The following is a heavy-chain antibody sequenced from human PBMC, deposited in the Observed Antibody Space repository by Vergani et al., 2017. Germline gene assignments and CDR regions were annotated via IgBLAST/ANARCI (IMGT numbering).Heavy chain of an antibody. CDR3: ARDFYGDYLRTGMDV. J-gene: IGHJ6*02. CDR2: IKSKTDGGKT. D-gene: IGHD4-17*01. Sequence: EVQLVESGGGLVKPGGSLRLSCAASGFTFSNAWMSWVRQAPGKGLEWVGRIKSKTDGGKTDYAAPVKGRFTISRDDSKNTLYLQMNSLRAEDTAVYYCARDFYGDYLRTGMDVWGQGTTVTVSS. V-gene: IGHV3-15*01. CDR1: GFTFSNAW.